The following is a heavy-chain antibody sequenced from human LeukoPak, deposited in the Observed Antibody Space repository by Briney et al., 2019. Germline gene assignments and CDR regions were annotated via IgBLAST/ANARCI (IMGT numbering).Heavy chain of an antibody. V-gene: IGHV4-34*01. Sequence: KPSETLSLTCAVYGGSFSGYYWSWIRQPPGKGLEWIGEINHSGSTNYNPSLKSRVTISVDTSKNQFSLKLSSVTAADTAVYYCARAPYYYEAYYFDYWGQGTLVTVSS. J-gene: IGHJ4*02. D-gene: IGHD3-22*01. CDR3: ARAPYYYEAYYFDY. CDR2: INHSGST. CDR1: GGSFSGYY.